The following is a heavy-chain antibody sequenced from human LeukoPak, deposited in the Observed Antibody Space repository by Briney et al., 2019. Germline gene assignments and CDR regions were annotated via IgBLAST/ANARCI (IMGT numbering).Heavy chain of an antibody. CDR3: ARAYDFWSAADY. CDR1: GGTFSSYA. J-gene: IGHJ4*02. D-gene: IGHD3-3*01. CDR2: IIPIFGTA. V-gene: IGHV1-69*13. Sequence: SVTVSCKASGGTFSSYAISWVRQAPGQGLEWMGGIIPIFGTANYAQKFQGRVTITADESTSTAYMELSSLRSEDTAVYYCARAYDFWSAADYWGQGTLVTVSS.